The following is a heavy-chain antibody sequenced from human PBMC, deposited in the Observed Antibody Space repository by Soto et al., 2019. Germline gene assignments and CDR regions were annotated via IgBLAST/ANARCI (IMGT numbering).Heavy chain of an antibody. J-gene: IGHJ5*02. CDR3: AREDCGGDCSFGNWFDP. V-gene: IGHV4-61*08. Sequence: SETPSPTRPFSGCPLSRGGYYLGRVPPHPGKGLEWIGYIYYSGSTNYNPSLKSRVTISVDTSKNQFSLKLSSVTAADTAVYYCAREDCGGDCSFGNWFDPWGQGTLVTVSS. CDR2: IYYSGST. D-gene: IGHD2-21*02. CDR1: GCPLSRGGYY.